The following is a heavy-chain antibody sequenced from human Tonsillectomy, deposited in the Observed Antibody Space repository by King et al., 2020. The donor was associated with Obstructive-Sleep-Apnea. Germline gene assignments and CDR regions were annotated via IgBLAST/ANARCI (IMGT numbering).Heavy chain of an antibody. CDR1: GGSISSYY. CDR2: IYSSENT. Sequence: VQLQESGPGLVKPSETLSLTCTVSGGSISSYYWTWIRQPAGKGLEWIGRIYSSENTNYNPSLKSRVTMSIDTSKNQFSLKLTSVTAADTAVYYCARAADYGGEHGDYWGQGTLVTVSS. CDR3: ARAADYGGEHGDY. V-gene: IGHV4-4*07. D-gene: IGHD4-23*01. J-gene: IGHJ4*02.